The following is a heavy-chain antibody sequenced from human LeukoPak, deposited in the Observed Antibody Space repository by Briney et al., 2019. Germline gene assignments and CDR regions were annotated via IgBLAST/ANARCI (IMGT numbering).Heavy chain of an antibody. Sequence: SETLSLTCTVSGGSITRFYWSWIRQPPGKGLEWIGYIYDIGTTNYNPSLKTRVTMSVDTSNNQFSLKLSSVTAADTAVYYCATGVHGITAAGDYYFDYWGQGTLITVSS. V-gene: IGHV4-59*03. J-gene: IGHJ4*02. CDR1: GGSITRFY. CDR3: ATGVHGITAAGDYYFDY. CDR2: IYDIGTT. D-gene: IGHD6-13*01.